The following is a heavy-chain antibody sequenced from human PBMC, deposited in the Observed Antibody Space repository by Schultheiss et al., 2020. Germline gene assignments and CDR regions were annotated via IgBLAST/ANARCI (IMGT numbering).Heavy chain of an antibody. V-gene: IGHV4-39*07. CDR1: GGSISSSSYY. D-gene: IGHD6-19*01. CDR2: IYYSGST. Sequence: SETLSLTCTVSGGSISSSSYYWGWIRQPPGKGLEWIGSIYYSGSTYYNPSLKSRVTISVDTSKNQFSLKLSSVTAADTAVYYCAREDLTSIAVVYFQHWGQGTLVTGSS. J-gene: IGHJ1*01. CDR3: AREDLTSIAVVYFQH.